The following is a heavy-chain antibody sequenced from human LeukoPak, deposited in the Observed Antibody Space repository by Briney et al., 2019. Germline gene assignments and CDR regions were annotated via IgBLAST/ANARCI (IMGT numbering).Heavy chain of an antibody. CDR2: INHSGST. Sequence: SETLSLTCAVYGGSFSGYYWSWIRQPPGKGLEWIGEINHSGSTNYNPSLKSRVTISVDTSKNQFSLKLSSVTAADTAVYYCARDLGQQLVLFYYWGQGTLVTVSS. CDR3: ARDLGQQLVLFYY. J-gene: IGHJ4*02. D-gene: IGHD6-13*01. V-gene: IGHV4-34*01. CDR1: GGSFSGYY.